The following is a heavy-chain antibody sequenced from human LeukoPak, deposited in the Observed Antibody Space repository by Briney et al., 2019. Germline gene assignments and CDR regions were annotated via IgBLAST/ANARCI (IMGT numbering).Heavy chain of an antibody. CDR3: ARRIRGAPTDY. Sequence: ASVKVSCKASGYTFTTYDLNWVRQATGQGFEWMEWMNPNSGNAGYAQKFQGRVTMTRNTSISTAYMELSNLTSEDTAVYYCARRIRGAPTDYWGQGTLVTVSS. CDR1: GYTFTTYD. D-gene: IGHD3-10*01. CDR2: MNPNSGNA. J-gene: IGHJ4*02. V-gene: IGHV1-8*01.